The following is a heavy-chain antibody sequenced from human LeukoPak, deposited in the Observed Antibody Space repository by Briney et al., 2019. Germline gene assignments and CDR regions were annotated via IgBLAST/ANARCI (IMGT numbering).Heavy chain of an antibody. CDR1: GFTFSSYS. CDR2: ISSSSSYI. CDR3: VRVRYSGSWFPVPNFDC. J-gene: IGHJ4*02. Sequence: GSLRLSCAASGFTFSSYSMNWVRQAPGKGLEWVSSISSSSSYIYYADSVKGRFTISRDSSKNTLYLQMNTLRTEDTAVYYCVRVRYSGSWFPVPNFDCWGQGTLVTVSS. D-gene: IGHD1-26*01. V-gene: IGHV3-21*01.